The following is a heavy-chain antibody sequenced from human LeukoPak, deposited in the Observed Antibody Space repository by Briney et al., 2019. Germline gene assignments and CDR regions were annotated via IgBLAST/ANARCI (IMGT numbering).Heavy chain of an antibody. CDR2: INSDGSWT. J-gene: IGHJ4*02. V-gene: IGHV3-74*01. Sequence: GGSLRLSCEASGNYWMHWVRQAPGKGLAWVSHINSDGSWTSYADSVKGRFTISKDNAKNTVYLQMNNLRAEDTAVYYCVSFYETYWGRGTLVTVSS. CDR3: VSFYETY. D-gene: IGHD2/OR15-2a*01. CDR1: GNYW.